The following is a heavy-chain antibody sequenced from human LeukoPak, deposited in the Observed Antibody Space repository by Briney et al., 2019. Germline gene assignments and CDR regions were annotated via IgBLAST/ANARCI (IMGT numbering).Heavy chain of an antibody. CDR3: ARDPYSGTYSVGLYYYYMDV. D-gene: IGHD1-26*01. CDR1: GLSFSGYN. V-gene: IGHV3-21*01. Sequence: GGSLGLSCAASGLSFSGYNMNWVSLTPGKGLVWVSSITSSSTYTFYADSVKGRFIISRDNAKNSLDLEMNGLRDEDTAVYYCARDPYSGTYSVGLYYYYMDVWGKGTTVTVSS. CDR2: ITSSSTYT. J-gene: IGHJ6*03.